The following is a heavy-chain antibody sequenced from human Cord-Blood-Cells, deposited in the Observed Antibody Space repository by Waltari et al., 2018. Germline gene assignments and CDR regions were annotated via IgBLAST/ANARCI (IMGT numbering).Heavy chain of an antibody. J-gene: IGHJ5*02. CDR2: IYYSGST. CDR3: ARPGIAAAGKVCWFDP. V-gene: IGHV4-39*07. CDR1: GGSIRSSIYY. Sequence: QLQLQESGPGLVKPSETLSLTCTVSGGSIRSSIYYWGVIRPPAGKGLEWIGSIYYSGSTYYNPSPKSRVTISVDTSKNQFSLKLSSVTAADTAVYYCARPGIAAAGKVCWFDPWGQGTLVTVSS. D-gene: IGHD6-13*01.